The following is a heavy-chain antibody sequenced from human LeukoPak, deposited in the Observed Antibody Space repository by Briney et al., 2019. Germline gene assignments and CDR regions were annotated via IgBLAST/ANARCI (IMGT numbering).Heavy chain of an antibody. J-gene: IGHJ4*02. CDR3: ARADSWFGEFNFDY. D-gene: IGHD3-10*01. CDR2: IYYSGST. Sequence: SQTLSLTCTVSGGSISSGGYYWSWIRQHPGKGLEWIGYIYYSGSTYYNPSLKSRVTISVDTSKNQSSLKLSSVTAADTAVYYCARADSWFGEFNFDYWGQGTLVTVSS. V-gene: IGHV4-31*03. CDR1: GGSISSGGYY.